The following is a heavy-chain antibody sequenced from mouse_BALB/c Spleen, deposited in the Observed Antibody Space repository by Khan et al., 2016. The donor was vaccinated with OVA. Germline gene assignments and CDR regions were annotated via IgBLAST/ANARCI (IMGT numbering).Heavy chain of an antibody. Sequence: QIQLVQSGPELKKPGETVKISCKASGYTFTNYGMNWVKQAPGKALKWMGWISTYTGEPTYADDFKGRFAFSLETSASTAYLQINNLQNEDTATYFGTRPPHFSYVLVYWGQGTSVTVSS. V-gene: IGHV9-3-1*01. CDR1: GYTFTNYG. CDR3: TRPPHFSYVLVY. CDR2: ISTYTGEP. J-gene: IGHJ4*01.